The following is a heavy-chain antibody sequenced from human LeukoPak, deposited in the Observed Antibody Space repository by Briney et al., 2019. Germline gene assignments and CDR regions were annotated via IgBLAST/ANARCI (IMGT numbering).Heavy chain of an antibody. J-gene: IGHJ5*02. CDR2: INPNSGGT. CDR3: ARTNSYYDFWSDHYNWFDP. CDR1: GYTFTGYY. D-gene: IGHD3-3*01. V-gene: IGHV1-2*02. Sequence: GASVKVSCKASGYTFTGYYMHWVRQAPGQGLEWMGWINPNSGGTKNAQKFQGRVTMTRDTSITTAYMELSRLRSDDTAVYYCARTNSYYDFWSDHYNWFDPWGQGTLVTVSS.